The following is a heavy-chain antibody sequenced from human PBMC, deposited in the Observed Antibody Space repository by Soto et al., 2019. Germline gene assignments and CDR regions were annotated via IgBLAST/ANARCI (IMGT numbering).Heavy chain of an antibody. CDR3: ARRGSGSYYDD. D-gene: IGHD1-26*01. Sequence: EVQLLESGGGLVQPGGSLRLSCAASGFTFSSYAMRWVRQAPVKGLEWVSAISGSGDSTYYADSVKGRFTISRDNSKNTLYLQMNSVRAEDTAVYYCARRGSGSYYDDWGQGTLVTVSS. J-gene: IGHJ4*02. CDR1: GFTFSSYA. CDR2: ISGSGDST. V-gene: IGHV3-23*01.